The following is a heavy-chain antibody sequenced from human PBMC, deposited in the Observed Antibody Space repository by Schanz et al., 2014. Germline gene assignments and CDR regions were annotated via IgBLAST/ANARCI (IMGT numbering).Heavy chain of an antibody. CDR3: ARDPNSVNEIDY. CDR1: GFTFSDHW. D-gene: IGHD5-12*01. CDR2: IKGDSSEK. Sequence: VQLVSFGGALVQPGGSLRLSCSASGFTFSDHWMSWVRQPPGKGLEWVANIKGDSSEKNYVDSVKGRFTLSRDNAKNSMYLQMNSLRVDDTAVYYCARDPNSVNEIDYWGQGTLVTVSS. J-gene: IGHJ4*02. V-gene: IGHV3-7*03.